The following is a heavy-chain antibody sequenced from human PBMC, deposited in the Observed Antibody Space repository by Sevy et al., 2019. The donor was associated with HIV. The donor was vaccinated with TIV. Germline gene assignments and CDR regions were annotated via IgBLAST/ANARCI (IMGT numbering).Heavy chain of an antibody. CDR1: GFTFSSYG. Sequence: GGSLRLSCAASGFTFSSYGMHWVRQAPGKGLEWVAVISYDGSNKYYADSVKGRFTISRDNSKNTLYLQMNSLRAEDTAVYYCAKPIAYYDSSGYSEPFDYWGQGTLVTVSS. J-gene: IGHJ4*02. V-gene: IGHV3-30*18. CDR3: AKPIAYYDSSGYSEPFDY. CDR2: ISYDGSNK. D-gene: IGHD3-22*01.